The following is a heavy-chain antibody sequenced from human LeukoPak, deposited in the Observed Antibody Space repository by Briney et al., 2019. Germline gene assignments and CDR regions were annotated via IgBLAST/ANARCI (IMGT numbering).Heavy chain of an antibody. D-gene: IGHD3-10*01. V-gene: IGHV1-46*01. J-gene: IGHJ4*02. Sequence: ASVKVSCKASGYSFTSNVISWVRQAPGQGLEWMGIINPSGGSTSYAQKFQGRVTMTRDMSTSTDYMELSSLRSEDTAVYYCARDPLEGGSGSYYSDYWGQGTLVTVSS. CDR1: GYSFTSNV. CDR3: ARDPLEGGSGSYYSDY. CDR2: INPSGGST.